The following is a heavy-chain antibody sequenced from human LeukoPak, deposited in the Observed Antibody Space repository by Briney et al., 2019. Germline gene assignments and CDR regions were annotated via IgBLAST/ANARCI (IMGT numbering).Heavy chain of an antibody. J-gene: IGHJ6*03. V-gene: IGHV3-30*04. D-gene: IGHD3-10*01. CDR3: AKELWFGADPYYYMDV. CDR1: GFTFSSYA. Sequence: GGSLRLSCAASGFTFSSYAMHWVRQAPGKGLEWVAVISYDGSNKYYADSVKGRFTISRDNSKNTLYLQMNSLRAEDTAVYYCAKELWFGADPYYYMDVWGKGTTVTVSS. CDR2: ISYDGSNK.